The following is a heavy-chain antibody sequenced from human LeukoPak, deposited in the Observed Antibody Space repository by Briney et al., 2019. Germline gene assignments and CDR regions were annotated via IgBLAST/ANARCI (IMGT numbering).Heavy chain of an antibody. CDR3: ARSPYYYDSSGYPD. CDR1: GGSISSYY. CDR2: IYTSGST. Sequence: SETLSLTCTVSGGSISSYYWSWIRQPAGKGLEWIGRIYTSGSTNYNPSLKSRVTISVDTSKNQFSLKLSSVTAADTAVYYCARSPYYYDSSGYPDWGQGTLVTVSS. V-gene: IGHV4-4*07. D-gene: IGHD3-22*01. J-gene: IGHJ4*02.